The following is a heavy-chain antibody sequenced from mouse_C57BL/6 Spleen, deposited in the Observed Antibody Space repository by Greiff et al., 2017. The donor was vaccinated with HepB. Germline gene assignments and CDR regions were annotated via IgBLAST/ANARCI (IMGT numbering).Heavy chain of an antibody. V-gene: IGHV1-15*01. CDR2: IDPETGGT. Sequence: VQLVESGAELVRPGASVTLSCKASGYTFTDYEMHWVKQTPVHGLEWIGAIDPETGGTAYNQKFKGKAILTADKSSSTAYMELRSLTSEDSAVYYCTRPNWLRDAMDYWGQGTSVTVSS. J-gene: IGHJ4*01. CDR3: TRPNWLRDAMDY. D-gene: IGHD4-1*02. CDR1: GYTFTDYE.